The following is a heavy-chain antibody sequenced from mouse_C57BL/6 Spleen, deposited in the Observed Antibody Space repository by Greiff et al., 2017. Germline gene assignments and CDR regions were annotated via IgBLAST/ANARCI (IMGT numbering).Heavy chain of an antibody. CDR1: GYTFTSYW. CDR3: ERRNSLSGYCDY. CDR2: IYPSGGST. Sequence: VQLQQPGAELVKPGASVKMSCKASGYTFTSYWIPWVKQRPGQGLEWIGDIYPSGGSTNYNEKFKSKATLTVDTSSRTAYMQLSRLTSEDSEVYYVERRNSLSGYCDYGGEGTTLTVSS. D-gene: IGHD6-5*01. J-gene: IGHJ2*01. V-gene: IGHV1-55*01.